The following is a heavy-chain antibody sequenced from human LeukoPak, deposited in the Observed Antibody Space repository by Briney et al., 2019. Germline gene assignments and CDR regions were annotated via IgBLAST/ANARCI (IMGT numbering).Heavy chain of an antibody. CDR3: ARWRSGASDY. Sequence: SETLSLTCTVSGGSISTSSYLWRWLRQPAGKGLEWIGRIYSSGSTNYNPSLKSRVTISVDTSTNQFSLKLSSVTASDTAVYYCARWRSGASDYWGQGTLVTVSS. CDR1: GGSISTSSYL. V-gene: IGHV4-61*02. CDR2: IYSSGST. D-gene: IGHD5-12*01. J-gene: IGHJ4*02.